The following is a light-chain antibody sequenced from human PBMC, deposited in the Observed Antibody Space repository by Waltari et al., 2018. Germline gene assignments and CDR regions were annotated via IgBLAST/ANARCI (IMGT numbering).Light chain of an antibody. CDR1: QSISSW. J-gene: IGKJ4*01. CDR2: KAS. CDR3: QQYNSVPLT. Sequence: DTQMTQSPSTMSVFLRVSTTTTCRASQSISSWLTWYQQKPGKAPKLLIYKASSLESGVPSRFSGSGSGTEFTLTISSLQPDDFATYYCQQYNSVPLTFGGGTEVEIK. V-gene: IGKV1-5*03.